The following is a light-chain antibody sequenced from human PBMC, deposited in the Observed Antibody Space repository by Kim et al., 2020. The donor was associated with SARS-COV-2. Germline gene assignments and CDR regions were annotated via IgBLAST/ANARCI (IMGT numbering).Light chain of an antibody. Sequence: ASVGDRVTITCRASQDISNYLAWYQQSPGKAPRLLIYAASTLQSGVPSRFSGSGSGTEFSLTISSLQSEDVGTYYCQKYNRPSWTFGQGTKVDIK. CDR1: QDISNY. CDR2: AAS. CDR3: QKYNRPSWT. V-gene: IGKV1-27*01. J-gene: IGKJ1*01.